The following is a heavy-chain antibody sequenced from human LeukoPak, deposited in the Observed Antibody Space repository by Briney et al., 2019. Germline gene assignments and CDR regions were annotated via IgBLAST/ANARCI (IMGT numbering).Heavy chain of an antibody. CDR3: ANHLACGSTTCPSFDD. J-gene: IGHJ4*02. Sequence: GGSLRLSCAASGFTFSDYYMSWIRQAPGKGLEWVVSISHSGYDIYYADSVKGRFTISRDNARYSLSLQMNNLRADDTAVYYCANHLACGSTTCPSFDDWGQGTLVTVSS. CDR1: GFTFSDYY. V-gene: IGHV3-11*04. D-gene: IGHD2-2*01. CDR2: ISHSGYDI.